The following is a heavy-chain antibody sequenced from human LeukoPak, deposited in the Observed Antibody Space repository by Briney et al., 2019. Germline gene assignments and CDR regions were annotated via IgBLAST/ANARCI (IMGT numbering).Heavy chain of an antibody. CDR2: INPNSGGT. CDR3: ARSVGPGHFDS. CDR1: GYTFTAYY. D-gene: IGHD1-26*01. V-gene: IGHV1-2*04. Sequence: GASVKVSCKASGYTFTAYYIHWVRQAPGQGLEWIGWINPNSGGTNYAQKLQGWVTMTRDTSISTAYMELSRLRSDDTAMYYCARSVGPGHFDSWGQGTLVTVSS. J-gene: IGHJ4*02.